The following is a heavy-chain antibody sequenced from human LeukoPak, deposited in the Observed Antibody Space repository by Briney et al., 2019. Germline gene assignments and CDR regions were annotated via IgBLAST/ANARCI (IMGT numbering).Heavy chain of an antibody. V-gene: IGHV3-9*01. CDR1: GFTFDDYA. Sequence: QPGRSLRLSCVASGFTFDDYAMHWVRQAPGKGLEWVSGISWNSGSIGYADSVKGRFTISRDNAKNSLYLQMNSLRAEDTALYYCAKEAQAFDYWGQGTLVTVSS. J-gene: IGHJ4*02. CDR2: ISWNSGSI. CDR3: AKEAQAFDY.